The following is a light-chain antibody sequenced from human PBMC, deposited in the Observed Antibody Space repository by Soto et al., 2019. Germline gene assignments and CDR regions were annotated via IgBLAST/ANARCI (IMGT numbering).Light chain of an antibody. V-gene: IGKV1-39*01. CDR3: QQSYSTPIT. CDR1: QSISNY. Sequence: DIHMTQSPSSVSASVVDIVTITCRASQSISNYLNWYQQRPGKAPKLLIYAASSLQTGVPSRFSGSGSGTDFTLTISSLQPEDFATYYCQQSYSTPITFGQGTRLEIK. CDR2: AAS. J-gene: IGKJ5*01.